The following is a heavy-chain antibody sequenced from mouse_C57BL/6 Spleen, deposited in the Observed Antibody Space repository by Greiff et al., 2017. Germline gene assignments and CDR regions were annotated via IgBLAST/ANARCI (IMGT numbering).Heavy chain of an antibody. CDR3: AREDDGYPFYY. Sequence: VQLQQSGPVLVKPGASVKMSCKASGYTFTDYYMNWVKQSHGKSLEWIGVINPYNGGTSYNQKFKGKATLTVDKSSSTAYMELNSLTSEDSAVYYCAREDDGYPFYYWGQGTTLTVSS. V-gene: IGHV1-19*01. CDR2: INPYNGGT. CDR1: GYTFTDYY. J-gene: IGHJ2*01. D-gene: IGHD2-3*01.